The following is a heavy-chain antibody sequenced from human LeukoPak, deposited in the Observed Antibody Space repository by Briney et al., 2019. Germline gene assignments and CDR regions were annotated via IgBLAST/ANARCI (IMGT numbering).Heavy chain of an antibody. CDR2: IYYSGST. CDR3: ARGLWFGELGAFDI. CDR1: GGSISSYY. J-gene: IGHJ3*02. Sequence: SETLSLTCTVSGGSISSYYWSWIRQPPGKGLEWIGYIYYSGSTNYNPSLKSRVTVSLDTSKNQFSLKLSSVTAADTAVYYCARGLWFGELGAFDIWGQGTMVTVSS. D-gene: IGHD3-10*01. V-gene: IGHV4-59*01.